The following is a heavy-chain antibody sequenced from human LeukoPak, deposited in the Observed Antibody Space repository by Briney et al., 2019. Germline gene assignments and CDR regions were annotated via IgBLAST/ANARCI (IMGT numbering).Heavy chain of an antibody. Sequence: SETLSLTCTVSGGSISTFYWTWIRQPAGKGLEWIGRINNSGSTNYNPSLRSRVSMSVDRSKNQFSVTLSSVTAADTAVYFCTSPGHDFDLWSDYFSYWGRGTLLAVSS. V-gene: IGHV4-4*07. D-gene: IGHD3-3*01. CDR1: GGSISTFY. J-gene: IGHJ4*02. CDR2: INNSGST. CDR3: TSPGHDFDLWSDYFSY.